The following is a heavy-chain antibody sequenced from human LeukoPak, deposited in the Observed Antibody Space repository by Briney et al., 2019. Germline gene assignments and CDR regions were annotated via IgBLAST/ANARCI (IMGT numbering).Heavy chain of an antibody. CDR1: AFTFSDYY. V-gene: IGHV3-11*01. Sequence: GGSLRLSCAASAFTFSDYYMSWIRQAPGKGLEWISYISSSGSTVYYADSVKGRFTIPRDNAKNSLYLQMNSLRAEDTAVYYCARDYRPGYSYGNRPYFDYWGRGTLVTVSS. D-gene: IGHD5-18*01. J-gene: IGHJ4*02. CDR3: ARDYRPGYSYGNRPYFDY. CDR2: ISSSGSTV.